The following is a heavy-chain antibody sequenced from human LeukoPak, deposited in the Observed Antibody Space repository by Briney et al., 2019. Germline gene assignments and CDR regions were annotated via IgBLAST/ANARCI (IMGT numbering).Heavy chain of an antibody. CDR1: GYTFTRHY. Sequence: ASVKVSCKTSGYTFTRHYMHWVRQAPGQGLEWMGWINPKNGGTNYVQKFQDRVTMTRDTSISTVHMELSRLRSDDTAIYYCARGGDYDSSGYYPGGFDPWGQGTLVTVSS. CDR2: INPKNGGT. D-gene: IGHD3-22*01. CDR3: ARGGDYDSSGYYPGGFDP. V-gene: IGHV1-2*02. J-gene: IGHJ5*02.